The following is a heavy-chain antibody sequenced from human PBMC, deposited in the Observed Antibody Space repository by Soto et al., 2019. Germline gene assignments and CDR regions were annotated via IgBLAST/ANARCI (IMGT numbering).Heavy chain of an antibody. D-gene: IGHD6-6*01. Sequence: GASVEVSCQAPWGTLTKPNIYCVRPAPAQGLEWMGRIIPILGIANYAQKFQGRVTITADKSTSTAYMELSSLRSEDTAVYYCARADEGSIAARYWGQGTLVTVSS. J-gene: IGHJ4*02. CDR3: ARADEGSIAARY. V-gene: IGHV1-69*02. CDR1: WGTLTKPN. CDR2: IIPILGIA.